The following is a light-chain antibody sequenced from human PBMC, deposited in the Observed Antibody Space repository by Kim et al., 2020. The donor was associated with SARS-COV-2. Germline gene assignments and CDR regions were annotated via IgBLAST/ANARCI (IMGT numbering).Light chain of an antibody. CDR2: GNS. CDR1: KSNIGAGYE. CDR3: QSYDSSLSGYV. J-gene: IGLJ1*01. Sequence: QRVIISCTGSKSNIGAGYEVHWYQQVPGTAPKLLIFGNSTRPSGVPDRFSGSKSGTSASLAITGLQAEDETEYYCQSYDSSLSGYVFGTGTKVTVL. V-gene: IGLV1-40*01.